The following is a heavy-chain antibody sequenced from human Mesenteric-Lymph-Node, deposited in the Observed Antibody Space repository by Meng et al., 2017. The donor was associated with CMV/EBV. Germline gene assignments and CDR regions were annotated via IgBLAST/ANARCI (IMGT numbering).Heavy chain of an antibody. CDR2: IYYGGNT. J-gene: IGHJ4*02. D-gene: IGHD2-21*02. CDR1: GGSISGFF. Sequence: SLTCSVSGGSISGFFWSWIRQPPGKGLEWIAYIYYGGNTNYSPSLKSRVAISVDTSKNHLSLKLTSVTAADTAVYYCVRGKVTSEFDHWGQGTLVTVSS. CDR3: VRGKVTSEFDH. V-gene: IGHV4-59*01.